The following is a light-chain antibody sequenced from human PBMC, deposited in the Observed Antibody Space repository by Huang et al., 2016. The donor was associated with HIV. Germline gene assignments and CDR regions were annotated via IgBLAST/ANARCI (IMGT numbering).Light chain of an antibody. Sequence: EIVLTQSPATLSLSPGERATLSCRASQSVSRRYLAWYQQKPGPAPRLRIYGESNRASGSPDRFRGSGSGTDFTLTISRLEPEDCAVDYCQQYGTSPPVTFGQGTRLEIK. V-gene: IGKV3-20*01. CDR3: QQYGTSPPVT. J-gene: IGKJ5*01. CDR2: GES. CDR1: QSVSRRY.